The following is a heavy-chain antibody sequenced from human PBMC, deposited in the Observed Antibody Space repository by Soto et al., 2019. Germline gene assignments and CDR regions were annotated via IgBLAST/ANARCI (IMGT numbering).Heavy chain of an antibody. Sequence: GGSLRHSCAASGFTFSSYSMNWVRQAPGKGLEWVSYISSSSSTIYYADSVKGRFTISRDNAKNSLYLQMNSLRDEDTAVYYCARAPDPPDYDFWSGYWIYWGQGTLVTVSS. CDR2: ISSSSSTI. D-gene: IGHD3-3*01. J-gene: IGHJ4*02. CDR1: GFTFSSYS. V-gene: IGHV3-48*02. CDR3: ARAPDPPDYDFWSGYWIY.